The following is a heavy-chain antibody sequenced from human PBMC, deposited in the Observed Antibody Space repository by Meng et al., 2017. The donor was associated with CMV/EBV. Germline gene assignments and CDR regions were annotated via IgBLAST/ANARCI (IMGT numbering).Heavy chain of an antibody. V-gene: IGHV4-61*02. D-gene: IGHD3-22*01. CDR3: AREVVVITPYNWFDP. Sequence: QGPVREPGPGLGNPSQTLSLTCTVSGGSISSGSYYWSWIRQPAGKGLEWIGRIYTSGSTNYNPSLKSRVTISVDTSKNQFSLKLSSVTAADTAVYYCAREVVVITPYNWFDPWGQGTLVTVSS. J-gene: IGHJ5*02. CDR1: GGSISSGSYY. CDR2: IYTSGST.